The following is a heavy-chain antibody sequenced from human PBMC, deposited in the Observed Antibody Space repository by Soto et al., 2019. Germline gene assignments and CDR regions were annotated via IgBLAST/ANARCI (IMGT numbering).Heavy chain of an antibody. J-gene: IGHJ6*01. CDR2: IWYDGSNK. V-gene: IGHV3-33*01. Sequence: QVQLVESGGGVVQPGRSLRLSCAASGFTFSSYGMHWVRQAPGKGVEWVAVIWYDGSNKYYAESVKGRFIISRDNSNNALSLQRNSLRAEDTAVYYCARGGDYYSGVDVWGQGTTVTVSS. CDR1: GFTFSSYG. D-gene: IGHD3-16*01. CDR3: ARGGDYYSGVDV.